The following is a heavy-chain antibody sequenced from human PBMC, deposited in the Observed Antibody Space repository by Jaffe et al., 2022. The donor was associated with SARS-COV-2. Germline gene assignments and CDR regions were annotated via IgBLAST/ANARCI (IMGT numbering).Heavy chain of an antibody. CDR1: GGSISSYY. D-gene: IGHD3-10*01. CDR3: ARTTRTYYYGSGSYRFDY. V-gene: IGHV4-59*01. Sequence: QVQLQESGPGLVKPSETLSLTCTVSGGSISSYYWSWIRQPPGKGLEWIGYIYYSGSTNYNPSLKSRVTISVDTSKNQFSLKLSSVTAADTAVYYCARTTRTYYYGSGSYRFDYWGQGTLVTVSS. J-gene: IGHJ4*02. CDR2: IYYSGST.